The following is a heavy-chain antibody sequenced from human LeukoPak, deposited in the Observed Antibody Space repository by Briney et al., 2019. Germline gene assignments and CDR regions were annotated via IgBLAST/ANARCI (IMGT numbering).Heavy chain of an antibody. CDR3: AKEVAYHFDH. CDR1: GYNFANSG. Sequence: ASVKVSCKASGYNFANSGISWVRQAPGQGLEWVGWTNPSSGKTEYDQKFWGRVSLTTDTSTRTAFFELRRLRSDDTAVYYCAKEVAYHFDHWGQGTLVSVSS. V-gene: IGHV1-18*01. J-gene: IGHJ4*02. D-gene: IGHD2-21*01. CDR2: TNPSSGKT.